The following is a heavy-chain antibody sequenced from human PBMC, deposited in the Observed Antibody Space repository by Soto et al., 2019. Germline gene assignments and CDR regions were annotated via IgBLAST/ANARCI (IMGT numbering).Heavy chain of an antibody. CDR2: VYYSGST. V-gene: IGHV4-39*07. CDR1: GDSFSSSSYY. J-gene: IGHJ4*02. D-gene: IGHD3-10*01. CDR3: ARTSPSSLFDPWGQGTLVTVSSGKPNQFSLKLSSVTAADTAVYYCARAPRGNYGYPSYFDY. Sequence: TSETLSLTCTVSGDSFSSSSYYWGWIRQPPGKGLEWIGSVYYSGSTYYNPSLKSRVTISVDTSKNQFSLKLSSVTAADTAVYYCARTSPSSLFDPWGQGTLVTVSSGKPNQFSLKLSSVTAADTAVYYCARAPRGNYGYPSYFDYWGQGTLVTVSS.